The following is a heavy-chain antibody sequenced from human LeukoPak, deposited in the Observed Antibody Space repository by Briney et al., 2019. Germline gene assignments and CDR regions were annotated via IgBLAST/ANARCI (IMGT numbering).Heavy chain of an antibody. Sequence: GGSLRLSCVATGFTFDDYARHWVRQAPGKGLEWVSGISWNSGSIGYADSVKGRFTISRDNAKNSLYLQMNSLRAEDTALYYCAKDLAVRWDIGYYFVYWGQGTLVTVSS. J-gene: IGHJ4*02. CDR3: AKDLAVRWDIGYYFVY. D-gene: IGHD1-26*01. CDR1: GFTFDDYA. V-gene: IGHV3-9*01. CDR2: ISWNSGSI.